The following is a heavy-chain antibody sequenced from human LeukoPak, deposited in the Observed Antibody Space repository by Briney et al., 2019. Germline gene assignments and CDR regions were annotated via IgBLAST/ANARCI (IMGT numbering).Heavy chain of an antibody. J-gene: IGHJ6*03. CDR2: INTNTGNP. V-gene: IGHV7-4-1*02. CDR1: GYTFTSYA. D-gene: IGHD3-22*01. CDR3: ARAKDAMSSGYYYVDYYYYYMGV. Sequence: ASVKVSCKASGYTFTSYAMNWVRQAPGQGLEWMGWINTNTGNPTYAQGFTGRFVFSLDTSVSTAYLQISSLKAEDTAVYYCARAKDAMSSGYYYVDYYYYYMGVWGKGTTVTVSS.